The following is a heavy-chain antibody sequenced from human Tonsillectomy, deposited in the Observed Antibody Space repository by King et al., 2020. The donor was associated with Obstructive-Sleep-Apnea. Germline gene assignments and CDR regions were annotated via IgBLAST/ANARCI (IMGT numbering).Heavy chain of an antibody. J-gene: IGHJ6*02. Sequence: VQLQESGPGLVKPSETLSLTCTVSGGSITSYYWSWIRQRPGKGLEWIGYIYYSGSTKYNPSLKSRVTISEDTSKIQFSLNLSSVTAADTAVYYCARTFRSGWGNYYFFGMDVWGQGTTVTVSS. CDR1: GGSITSYY. V-gene: IGHV4-59*01. D-gene: IGHD6-19*01. CDR3: ARTFRSGWGNYYFFGMDV. CDR2: IYYSGST.